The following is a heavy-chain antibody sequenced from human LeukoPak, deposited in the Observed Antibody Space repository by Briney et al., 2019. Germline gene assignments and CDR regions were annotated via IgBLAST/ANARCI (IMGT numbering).Heavy chain of an antibody. J-gene: IGHJ6*03. D-gene: IGHD3-10*01. CDR3: ARCVRGYYHMDV. Sequence: SETLSLTCTVSGGSISSYYWSWIRQPPGKGLEWIGYIYYSGSTNYNPSLKSRVTISVDTSKNQFSLKLSSVTAADTAVYYCARCVRGYYHMDVWGKGTTVTVSS. CDR2: IYYSGST. CDR1: GGSISSYY. V-gene: IGHV4-59*01.